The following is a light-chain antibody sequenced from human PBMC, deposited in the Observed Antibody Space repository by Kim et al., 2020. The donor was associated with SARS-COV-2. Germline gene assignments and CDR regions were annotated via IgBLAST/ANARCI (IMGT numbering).Light chain of an antibody. J-gene: IGLJ2*01. CDR2: RDN. CDR1: RIGSKS. CDR3: QVWDSTTVV. V-gene: IGLV3-9*01. Sequence: SVDPGQTARIICGRNRIGSKSVHWYQGKPGQAPVLVIYRDNNRPSGIPERFSGSNSGNTATLTISSAQAGDEADYFGQVWDSTTVVFGGGTQLTVL.